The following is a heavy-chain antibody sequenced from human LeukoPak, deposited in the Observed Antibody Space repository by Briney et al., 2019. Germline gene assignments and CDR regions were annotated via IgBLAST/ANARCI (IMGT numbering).Heavy chain of an antibody. CDR1: GFSLSTSGVG. CDR2: IYWDDDK. J-gene: IGHJ6*03. Sequence: SGPTLVKPTQTLTLTCTFSGFSLSTSGVGVGWIRQPPGKALEWLALIYWDDDKRYSPSLKSRLTITKDTSKNQVVLTMTNMDPVDTATYYCAHNGVRDGYNYYYYYMDVWGKGTTVTVSS. V-gene: IGHV2-5*02. D-gene: IGHD5-24*01. CDR3: AHNGVRDGYNYYYYYMDV.